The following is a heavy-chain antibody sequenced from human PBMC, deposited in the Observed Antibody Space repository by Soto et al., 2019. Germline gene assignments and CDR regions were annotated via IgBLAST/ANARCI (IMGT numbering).Heavy chain of an antibody. V-gene: IGHV3-23*01. CDR2: ISGSGGST. Sequence: PGGSLRLSCAASGFTFSSYAMSWVRQAPGKGLEWVSAISGSGGSTYYADSVKGRFTISRDNSKNTLYLQMNSLRAEDTAVYYCAKYYSSSWYNGGGYYGMDVWGQGTTVTVSS. CDR3: AKYYSSSWYNGGGYYGMDV. D-gene: IGHD6-13*01. J-gene: IGHJ6*02. CDR1: GFTFSSYA.